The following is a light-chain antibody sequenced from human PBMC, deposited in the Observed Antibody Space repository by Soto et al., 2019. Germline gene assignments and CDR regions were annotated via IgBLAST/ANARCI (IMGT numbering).Light chain of an antibody. CDR1: QSVSSNY. Sequence: EIVLTQSAGTLGLSPGERATLSCRASQSVSSNYLAWYQQKPGQAPRLLIYGASSRATGIPDRFSGSGSGTDFTLTISRLEPEDFAVYYCQQYGRSPWTFGQGTKVDIK. V-gene: IGKV3-20*01. CDR3: QQYGRSPWT. J-gene: IGKJ1*01. CDR2: GAS.